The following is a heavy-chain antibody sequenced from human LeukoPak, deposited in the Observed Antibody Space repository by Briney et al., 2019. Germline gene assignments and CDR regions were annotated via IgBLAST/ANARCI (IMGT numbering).Heavy chain of an antibody. Sequence: PSETLSLTCTVSGGSISSGSYYWSWLRQPAGKGLEWIGRIYTSGSTNYNPSLKSRVTMSVDTSKNQFSLKLRSVTAADTAVYYCARVYYYDSSGYYPHFDYWGQGTLVTVSS. CDR1: GGSISSGSYY. CDR2: IYTSGST. D-gene: IGHD3-22*01. J-gene: IGHJ4*02. V-gene: IGHV4-61*02. CDR3: ARVYYYDSSGYYPHFDY.